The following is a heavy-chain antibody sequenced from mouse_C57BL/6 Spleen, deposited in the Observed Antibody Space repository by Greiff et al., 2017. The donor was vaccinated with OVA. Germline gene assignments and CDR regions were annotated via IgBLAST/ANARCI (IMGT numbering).Heavy chain of an antibody. Sequence: QVQLQQPGAELVKPGASVKLSCKASGYTLTSYWMHWVKQRPGQGLEWIGMIHPNSGSTNYNEKFKSKATLTVDKSSSTAYMQLSSLTSEDSAVYYCARGSPYYDYDGAMDYWGQGTSVTVSS. V-gene: IGHV1-64*01. D-gene: IGHD2-4*01. CDR1: GYTLTSYW. CDR3: ARGSPYYDYDGAMDY. J-gene: IGHJ4*01. CDR2: IHPNSGST.